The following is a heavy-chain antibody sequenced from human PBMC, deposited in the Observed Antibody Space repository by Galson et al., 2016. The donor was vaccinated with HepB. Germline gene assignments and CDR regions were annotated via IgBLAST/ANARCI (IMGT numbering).Heavy chain of an antibody. J-gene: IGHJ4*02. CDR2: ISSGGTT. Sequence: SLRLSCAASGFTFITYAMTWVRQAPGKGLEWVSCISSGGTTYYADSVKGRFTISRDNSRSTLYLHMTSLRAGDTAVYYCAKDAASYYYDSSAYYYDHWGQGTLVIVSS. CDR1: GFTFITYA. D-gene: IGHD3-22*01. V-gene: IGHV3-23*01. CDR3: AKDAASYYYDSSAYYYDH.